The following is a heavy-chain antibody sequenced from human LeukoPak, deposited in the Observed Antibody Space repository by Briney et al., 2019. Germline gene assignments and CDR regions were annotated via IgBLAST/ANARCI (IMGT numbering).Heavy chain of an antibody. V-gene: IGHV3-7*05. CDR1: GFTFSNYW. D-gene: IGHD5-24*01. Sequence: GGSLRLSCAASGFTFSNYWMSWVRQAPGKGLEWVAHINQDGSEKYYVDSVKGRFSISRDNAQTSLYLQMNSLRAEDTAVYYCARASDPWLQLTWGQGTLVTVSS. CDR2: INQDGSEK. CDR3: ARASDPWLQLT. J-gene: IGHJ5*02.